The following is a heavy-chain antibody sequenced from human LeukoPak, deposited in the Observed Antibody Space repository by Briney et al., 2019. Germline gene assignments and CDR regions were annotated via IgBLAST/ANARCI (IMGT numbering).Heavy chain of an antibody. Sequence: PSETLSLTCAVYGGSFSGYYWSWIRQPPGKGLEWIGEINHSGSTNYNPSLKSRVTISVDTSKNQFSLKLSSVTAADTAVYYCARLRYGSGSYYITNWFDPWGQGTLVTVSS. CDR1: GGSFSGYY. J-gene: IGHJ5*02. V-gene: IGHV4-34*01. CDR3: ARLRYGSGSYYITNWFDP. D-gene: IGHD3-10*01. CDR2: INHSGST.